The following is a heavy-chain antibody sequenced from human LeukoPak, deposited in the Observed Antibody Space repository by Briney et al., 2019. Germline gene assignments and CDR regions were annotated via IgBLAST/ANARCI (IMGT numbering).Heavy chain of an antibody. CDR1: GFTFSSYA. V-gene: IGHV3-23*01. CDR2: LSGSGGTT. D-gene: IGHD1-26*01. CDR3: AKATGSGSYVSPLDY. J-gene: IGHJ4*02. Sequence: GGSLRLSCAASGFTFSSYAMSWVRQAPGKGLEWVSALSGSGGTTYYADSVKGRFTISRDNSKNTVSLQMNSLRAEDTAVYYCAKATGSGSYVSPLDYWGQGTLVTVSS.